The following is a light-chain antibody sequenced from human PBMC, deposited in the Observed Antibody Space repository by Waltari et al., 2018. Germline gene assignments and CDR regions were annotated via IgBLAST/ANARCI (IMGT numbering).Light chain of an antibody. Sequence: QSALTQPASVSGSPGQLITIPCTGTSSVVGGYYYVLRYQQQPGKAPKLMIYDVSNRPSGVSNRFSGSKSGNTASLTISGLQAEDEADYYCSSYTSSSTPWVFGGGTKLTVL. J-gene: IGLJ3*02. V-gene: IGLV2-14*03. CDR1: SSVVGGYYY. CDR3: SSYTSSSTPWV. CDR2: DVS.